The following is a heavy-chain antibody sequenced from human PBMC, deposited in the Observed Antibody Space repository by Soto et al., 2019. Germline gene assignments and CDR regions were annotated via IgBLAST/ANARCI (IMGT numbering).Heavy chain of an antibody. CDR3: ARQRDGY. CDR2: IKEDGSDE. J-gene: IGHJ4*02. V-gene: IGHV3-7*05. Sequence: EVQLVESGGALVQPGGSLRLSCAGSGFTFSRYWMTWVRQAPGKGLEWVANIKEDGSDEYYVDSVKGRFTISRDNAQNSLYLQLNSLRAEDTAVYYCARQRDGYWGQGTLVTVSS. CDR1: GFTFSRYW.